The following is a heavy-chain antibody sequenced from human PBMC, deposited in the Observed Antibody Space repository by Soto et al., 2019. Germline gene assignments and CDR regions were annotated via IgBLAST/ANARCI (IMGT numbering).Heavy chain of an antibody. CDR2: VIPVLKTA. CDR1: GGTFTSYS. J-gene: IGHJ4*02. D-gene: IGHD1-26*01. Sequence: QVQLVQSGAEVKKPGSPVKVSCQASGGTFTSYSITWVRQAPGQGLEWVGRVIPVLKTADYAQKFQGRITITADKSTNTAYMELSSLTPEDTAVYYCTKDGLGPTRRYFAFWGQGTLVTVSS. CDR3: TKDGLGPTRRYFAF. V-gene: IGHV1-69*08.